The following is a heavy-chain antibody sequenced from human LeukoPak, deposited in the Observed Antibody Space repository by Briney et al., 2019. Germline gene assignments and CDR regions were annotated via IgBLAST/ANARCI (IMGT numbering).Heavy chain of an antibody. V-gene: IGHV5-51*01. CDR1: GYSFTSYW. D-gene: IGHD2-2*01. J-gene: IGHJ6*02. CDR2: IYPGGSDT. Sequence: GESLKISCKGSGYSFTSYWIGWVRQMPGKGLEWMGIIYPGGSDTRYSPSFQGQVTISADKSISTAYLQWSSLKASDTAMYYCARRDGYCSSTSCYADYYYGMDVWGQGTTVTVSS. CDR3: ARRDGYCSSTSCYADYYYGMDV.